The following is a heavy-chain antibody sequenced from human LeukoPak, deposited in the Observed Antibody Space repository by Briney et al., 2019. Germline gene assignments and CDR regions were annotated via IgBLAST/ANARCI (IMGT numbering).Heavy chain of an antibody. CDR3: ARGERLGPDF. Sequence: SETLSLTCTVSGGSIHNSNYYWGWIRQPPGKGLEWIGSMFYGGNTYLNPSLKSRVTISVDTSKNQFSLRLSSATAADTAVYYCARGERLGPDFWGQGTLVTVSS. D-gene: IGHD1-1*01. CDR2: MFYGGNT. V-gene: IGHV4-39*07. CDR1: GGSIHNSNYY. J-gene: IGHJ4*02.